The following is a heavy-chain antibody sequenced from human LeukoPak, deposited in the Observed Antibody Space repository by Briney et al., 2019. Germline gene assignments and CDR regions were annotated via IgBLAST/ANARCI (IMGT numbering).Heavy chain of an antibody. CDR2: ISGGSSII. D-gene: IGHD3-10*01. J-gene: IGHJ5*02. CDR3: ARARPYGSGRNWFDP. Sequence: PGGSLRLSCAASGFTFSIYSMNWVRQAPGKGLEWVSYISGGSSIIYYADSVKGRFTISRDNAKNSLYLQMNSLRAEDTAVYYCARARPYGSGRNWFDPWGQGALVTVSS. V-gene: IGHV3-48*04. CDR1: GFTFSIYS.